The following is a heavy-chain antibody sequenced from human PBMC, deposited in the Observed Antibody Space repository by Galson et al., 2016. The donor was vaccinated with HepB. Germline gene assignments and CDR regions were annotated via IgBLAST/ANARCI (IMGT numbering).Heavy chain of an antibody. CDR1: GFTFSVAW. Sequence: SLRLSCAASGFTFSVAWLSWVRQAPGKGLEWVGRIRDKTDGGPVDYAAPVIGRFTISRDDSRNSVDLQMNTLKTEDTAVYYCATMANGADSDWGQGTLVTVSS. D-gene: IGHD2-8*01. CDR2: IRDKTDGGPV. CDR3: ATMANGADSD. V-gene: IGHV3-15*01. J-gene: IGHJ4*02.